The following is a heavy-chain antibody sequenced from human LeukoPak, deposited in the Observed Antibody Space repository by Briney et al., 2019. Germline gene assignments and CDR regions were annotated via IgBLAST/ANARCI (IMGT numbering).Heavy chain of an antibody. V-gene: IGHV3-7*01. CDR3: ARDKQVGATYFDY. D-gene: IGHD1-26*01. Sequence: GGSLRLSCAASGFTFSSYWMSWVRQAPGKGLEWVANIKQDGSEKYYVDSVKGRFTISRDNAKNSLYLQMNSLRAEDTAVNYCARDKQVGATYFDYWGQGTLVTVSS. CDR2: IKQDGSEK. CDR1: GFTFSSYW. J-gene: IGHJ4*02.